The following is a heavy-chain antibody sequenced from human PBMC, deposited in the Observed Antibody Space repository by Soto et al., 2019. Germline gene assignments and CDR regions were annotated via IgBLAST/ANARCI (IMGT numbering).Heavy chain of an antibody. D-gene: IGHD3-16*01. Sequence: PSETLSLTCTVSGGSISSYYWSWIRQPPGKGLEWIGYIYYSGSTNYNPSLKSRVTISVDTSKNQFSLKLSSVTAADTAVYYCARFRVSQGAPGYYYYYSMDVWGKGTTVTVSS. CDR3: ARFRVSQGAPGYYYYYSMDV. V-gene: IGHV4-59*01. CDR1: GGSISSYY. J-gene: IGHJ6*03. CDR2: IYYSGST.